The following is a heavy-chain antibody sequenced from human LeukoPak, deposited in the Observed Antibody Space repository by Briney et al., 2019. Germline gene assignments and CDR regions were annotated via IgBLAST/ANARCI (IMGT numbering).Heavy chain of an antibody. J-gene: IGHJ5*01. CDR1: SYSISSTNW. Sequence: PSETLSLTCDVYSYSISSTNWWAWIRQPPGKGLEWIGYIYYSGSTYYNPSLKSRVTMSVDTPKNQISLKLSSVTAVDTAVYYCVKKDAGVAWFDSWGQGTLVTVSS. CDR3: VKKDAGVAWFDS. D-gene: IGHD7-27*01. CDR2: IYYSGST. V-gene: IGHV4-28*01.